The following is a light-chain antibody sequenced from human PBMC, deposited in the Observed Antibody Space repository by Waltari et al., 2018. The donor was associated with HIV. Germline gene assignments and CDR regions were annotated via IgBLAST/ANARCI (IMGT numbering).Light chain of an antibody. Sequence: DIVMTQSPDSLAVSLGESATINCKSSQSVLYSSNNKNYLAWYQQKPGQPPKLLIYWASTRESGVPDRFSGSGSGTDFTLTISSLQAEDVAVYYCQQYYSNPLFGGGTKVEIK. CDR1: QSVLYSSNNKNY. CDR2: WAS. V-gene: IGKV4-1*01. CDR3: QQYYSNPL. J-gene: IGKJ4*01.